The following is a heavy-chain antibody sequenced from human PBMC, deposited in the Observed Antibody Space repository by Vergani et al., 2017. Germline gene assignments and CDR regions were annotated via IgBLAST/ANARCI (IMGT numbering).Heavy chain of an antibody. V-gene: IGHV3-72*01. CDR2: IRNKANDYTT. Sequence: ELQVVESGGGLVQPGGSLRLSCAASGFIFSDHYMDWVRQAPGKGLEWVGRIRNKANDYTTQYGAAVKGRFTISRDDSKSYLYLQMNSLQTEDTALYDCVRVKGSNWNDHLYDIWGQGTLLTVSS. D-gene: IGHD1-1*01. CDR1: GFIFSDHY. CDR3: VRVKGSNWNDHLYDI. J-gene: IGHJ4*01.